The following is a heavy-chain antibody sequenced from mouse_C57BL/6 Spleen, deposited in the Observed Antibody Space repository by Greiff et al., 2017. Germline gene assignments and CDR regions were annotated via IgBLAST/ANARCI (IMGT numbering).Heavy chain of an antibody. J-gene: IGHJ2*01. CDR2: IDPSDSET. D-gene: IGHD2-2*01. Sequence: QVQLKQPGAELVRPGSSVKLSCKASGYTFTSYWMHWVKQRPIQGLEWIGNIDPSDSETHYNQKFKDKATLTVDKSSSTAYMQLSSLTSEDSAVYYCARGGYPFDFDYWGQGPTLTVSS. CDR1: GYTFTSYW. V-gene: IGHV1-52*01. CDR3: ARGGYPFDFDY.